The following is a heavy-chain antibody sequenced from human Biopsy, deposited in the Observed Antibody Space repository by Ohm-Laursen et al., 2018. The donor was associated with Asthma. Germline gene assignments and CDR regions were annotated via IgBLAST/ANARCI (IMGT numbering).Heavy chain of an antibody. CDR1: GYSLTDLS. Sequence: ASVKVSCKLSGYSLTDLSMHWVRQAPGQGPEWMGGHDHEEGGTVNARRFQGRVTMTEDTSTDTAYMELSSLSSDDTAVYYCASDFPKDYVRYNFQFWGQGTLVTVSS. CDR2: HDHEEGGT. V-gene: IGHV1-24*01. CDR3: ASDFPKDYVRYNFQF. J-gene: IGHJ4*02. D-gene: IGHD4-17*01.